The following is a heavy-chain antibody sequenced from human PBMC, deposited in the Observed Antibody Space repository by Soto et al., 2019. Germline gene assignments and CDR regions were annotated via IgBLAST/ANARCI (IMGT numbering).Heavy chain of an antibody. J-gene: IGHJ6*02. CDR2: IWYDGSNK. CDR3: ARSLFLYDSSGYIGHQSMDV. V-gene: IGHV3-33*01. CDR1: GFTFSSYG. D-gene: IGHD3-22*01. Sequence: GGSLRLSCAASGFTFSSYGMHWVRQAPGKGLEWVAVIWYDGSNKYYADSVKGRFTISRDNSKNTLYLQMNSLRAEDTAVYYCARSLFLYDSSGYIGHQSMDVWGQGTTVTVPS.